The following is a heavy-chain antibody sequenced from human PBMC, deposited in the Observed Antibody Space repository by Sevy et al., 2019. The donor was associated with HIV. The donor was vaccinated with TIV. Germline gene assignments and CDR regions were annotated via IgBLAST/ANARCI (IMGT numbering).Heavy chain of an antibody. V-gene: IGHV3-21*01. CDR1: GFTFSSYS. J-gene: IGHJ6*02. D-gene: IGHD2-2*01. CDR3: ARMGYCSSTSCYQLSYGMDV. CDR2: ISSSSSYI. Sequence: GGSLRLSCAASGFTFSSYSMNWVRQAPGKGLEWVSSISSSSSYIYYADSVKGRFTISRDNAKNSLYLQMNSLRAEDTTEYYCARMGYCSSTSCYQLSYGMDVWGQGTTVTV.